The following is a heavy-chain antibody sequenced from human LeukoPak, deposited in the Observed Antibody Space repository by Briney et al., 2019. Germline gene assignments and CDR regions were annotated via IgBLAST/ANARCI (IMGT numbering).Heavy chain of an antibody. CDR2: FGSAGYT. V-gene: IGHV3-13*01. CDR1: GFPFSAYD. CDR3: VRGALPGDNWYFDL. J-gene: IGHJ2*01. Sequence: GGSLRLSCAASGFPFSAYDMHWVRQAPGKGLEWVSAFGSAGYTYYPGAVKGRFTISRDYAKNSLFLQMNSLRAGDTAVYFCVRGALPGDNWYFDLWGRGTLVTVSS.